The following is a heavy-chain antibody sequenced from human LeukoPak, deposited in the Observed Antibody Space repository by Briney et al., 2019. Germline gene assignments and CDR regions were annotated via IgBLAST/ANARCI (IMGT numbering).Heavy chain of an antibody. CDR1: GGSICSYY. Sequence: PSETLSLTCTVSGGSICSYYWSWIRQPPGKGLEWIGYIYYSGSTNYNPSLKRRVTISVDKSKRKFSLKLSSVTAADTAVYYCARDHGGGYLFDYWGQGTLVTVSS. D-gene: IGHD1-26*01. CDR3: ARDHGGGYLFDY. J-gene: IGHJ4*02. V-gene: IGHV4-59*01. CDR2: IYYSGST.